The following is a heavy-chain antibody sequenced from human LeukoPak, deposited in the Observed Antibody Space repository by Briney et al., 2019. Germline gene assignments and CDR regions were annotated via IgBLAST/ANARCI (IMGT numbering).Heavy chain of an antibody. J-gene: IGHJ1*01. CDR1: GFTFSSFA. D-gene: IGHD4-17*01. CDR2: ISGSGDST. V-gene: IGHV3-23*01. CDR3: ADQDYGDYMDYFHY. Sequence: GGSLRLSCAASGFTFSSFAMGWVRQTPGKGLEWVSAISGSGDSTYYADSVKGRFTISRDTSKNTLYLQMTSLRAEDTAVYYCADQDYGDYMDYFHYWGQGTLVTVSS.